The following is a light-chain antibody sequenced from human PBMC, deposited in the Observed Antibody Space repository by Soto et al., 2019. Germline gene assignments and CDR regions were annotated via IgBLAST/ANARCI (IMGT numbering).Light chain of an antibody. V-gene: IGKV1-33*01. Sequence: DIQMTQPPSSLSASVGDRVTITCQASQDISNYLNWYQQKPGKAPKLLIYDASNLETGVPSRFSGSGSGTDFTFTISSLQPEDIATYYCQQYDNLPTWTFGQGTKVEIK. CDR3: QQYDNLPTWT. J-gene: IGKJ1*01. CDR2: DAS. CDR1: QDISNY.